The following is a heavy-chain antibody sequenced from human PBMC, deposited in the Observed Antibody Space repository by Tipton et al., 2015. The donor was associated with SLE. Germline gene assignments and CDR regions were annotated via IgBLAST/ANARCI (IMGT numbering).Heavy chain of an antibody. D-gene: IGHD3-3*01. Sequence: SLRLSCAASGFTLSDSFMSWIRQAPGKGLEWVSYISGSGITTFYADSVKGRFTVSRDNAKNSLYLQMNSLRDEDTAMYYCARDLLEWTYYYMDVWGKGTTVTVSS. CDR1: GFTLSDSF. V-gene: IGHV3-11*01. CDR2: ISGSGITT. CDR3: ARDLLEWTYYYMDV. J-gene: IGHJ6*03.